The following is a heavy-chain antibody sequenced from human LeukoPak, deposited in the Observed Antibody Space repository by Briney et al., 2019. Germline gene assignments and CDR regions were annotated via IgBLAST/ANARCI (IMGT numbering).Heavy chain of an antibody. D-gene: IGHD5-18*01. CDR3: ARVLPQGPYYYHGMDV. CDR1: GYTFTNYG. J-gene: IGHJ6*02. Sequence: ASVKDSCKATGYTFTNYGIVWVRQPPGQGVEGMGWISPYNGNTNYADNLQDRVTMTTDTSTSTAYMELRSLRSDDTAVYYCARVLPQGPYYYHGMDVWGQGTTVTVSS. CDR2: ISPYNGNT. V-gene: IGHV1-18*01.